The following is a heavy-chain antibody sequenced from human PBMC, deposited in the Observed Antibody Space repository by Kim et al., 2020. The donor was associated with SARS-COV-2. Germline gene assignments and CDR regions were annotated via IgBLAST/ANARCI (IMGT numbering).Heavy chain of an antibody. V-gene: IGHV3-33*05. J-gene: IGHJ6*02. CDR2: ISYDGSNK. D-gene: IGHD3-9*01. CDR3: ARDWPGLRYFDWLIPYYYGMDV. CDR1: GFTFSSYG. Sequence: GGSLRLSCAASGFTFSSYGMHWVRQAPGKGLEWVAVISYDGSNKYYADSVKGRFTISRDNSKNTLYLQMNSLRAEHTAVYYCARDWPGLRYFDWLIPYYYGMDVWGQGTTVTVSS.